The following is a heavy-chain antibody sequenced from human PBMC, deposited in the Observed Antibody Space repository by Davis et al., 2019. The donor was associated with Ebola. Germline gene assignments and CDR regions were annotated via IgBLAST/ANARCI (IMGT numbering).Heavy chain of an antibody. J-gene: IGHJ5*02. D-gene: IGHD2-8*02. Sequence: GGSLRLSCAASGFTFSSYAMHWVRQAPGKGLEWVAVISYDGSNKYYADSVKGRFTISRDNSKNTLYLQMDSLRAEDTAVYYCARTVTGGLFVAWGQGTLVTVSS. CDR1: GFTFSSYA. CDR2: ISYDGSNK. V-gene: IGHV3-30-3*01. CDR3: ARTVTGGLFVA.